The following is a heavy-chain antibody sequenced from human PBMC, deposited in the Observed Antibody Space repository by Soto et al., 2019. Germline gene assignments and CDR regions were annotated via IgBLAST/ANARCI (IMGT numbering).Heavy chain of an antibody. CDR1: GFSLSTSGVG. CDR3: AHSLIPNWGSRGGFDY. J-gene: IGHJ4*02. V-gene: IGHV2-5*02. CDR2: IYWDDDK. Sequence: QITLKESGPTLVKPTQPLTLTCTFSGFSLSTSGVGVGWIRQPPGKALEWLALIYWDDDKRYSPSLKSRLTITKDTSKNQVVLTMTNMEPVDTATYYCAHSLIPNWGSRGGFDYWGQGTLVTVS. D-gene: IGHD7-27*01.